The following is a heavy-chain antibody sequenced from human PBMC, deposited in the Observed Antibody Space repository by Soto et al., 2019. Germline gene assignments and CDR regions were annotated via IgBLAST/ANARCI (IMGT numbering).Heavy chain of an antibody. J-gene: IGHJ3*02. CDR2: IWYDGSNK. Sequence: GGSLRLSCAASGFTFSSYGMHWVRQAPGKGLEWVAVIWYDGSNKYYVDSVKGRFTISRDNSKNTLYLQMNSLRAEDTAVYYCARGSLLYYYDSSGYAFDIWGQGTMVTVSS. V-gene: IGHV3-33*01. D-gene: IGHD3-22*01. CDR3: ARGSLLYYYDSSGYAFDI. CDR1: GFTFSSYG.